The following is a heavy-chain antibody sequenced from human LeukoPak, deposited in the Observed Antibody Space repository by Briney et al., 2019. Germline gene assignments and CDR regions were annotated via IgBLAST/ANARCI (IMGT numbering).Heavy chain of an antibody. V-gene: IGHV1-2*02. Sequence: ASVKVSCKASGYTFTGYYMHWVRQAPGQGLEWMGWINPNSGGTNYAQKFQGRVTMTTDTSTSTAYMELRSLRSDDTAVYYCARVNYRPIIKFFDYWGQGTLVTVSS. D-gene: IGHD4-11*01. J-gene: IGHJ4*02. CDR3: ARVNYRPIIKFFDY. CDR2: INPNSGGT. CDR1: GYTFTGYY.